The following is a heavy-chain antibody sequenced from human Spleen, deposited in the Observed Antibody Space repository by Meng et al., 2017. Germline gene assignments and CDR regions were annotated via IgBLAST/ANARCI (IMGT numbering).Heavy chain of an antibody. Sequence: QVQLQGPGPGLWSPSETLSLTFTVSGGSVNSGSYSWSWIRQPPGKGLEWIGNIYYSGSTNYNPSLKSRVTMSIDASKNQFSLMLSSVTAADTAVYYCARGQYYWGQGTLVTVSS. CDR3: ARGQYY. V-gene: IGHV4-61*01. J-gene: IGHJ4*02. CDR2: IYYSGST. CDR1: GGSVNSGSYS.